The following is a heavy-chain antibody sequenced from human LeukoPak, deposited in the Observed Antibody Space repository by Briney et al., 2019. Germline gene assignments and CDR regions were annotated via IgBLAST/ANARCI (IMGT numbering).Heavy chain of an antibody. J-gene: IGHJ6*02. Sequence: GRSLRLSCAASGFTFSSYAMHWVRQAPGKGLEWVAVISYDGSNKYYADSVKGRFTISRDNSKNMLYLQMDSLRLEDTAVYYCARGDEGSSWYPNYYYYGMDVWGQGTTVTVSS. CDR2: ISYDGSNK. CDR3: ARGDEGSSWYPNYYYYGMDV. V-gene: IGHV3-30-3*01. D-gene: IGHD6-13*01. CDR1: GFTFSSYA.